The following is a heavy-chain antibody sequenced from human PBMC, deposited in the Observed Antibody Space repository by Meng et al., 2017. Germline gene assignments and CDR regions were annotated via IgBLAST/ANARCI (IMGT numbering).Heavy chain of an antibody. J-gene: IGHJ4*02. Sequence: VLLEWTGGGLVQPGGSLSLSCTAYGFSVHTRYMSWVRQGPGKGLEWVSVIYSGGRTYYADSVKGRFSISRDNSKNTLYLQKNSLRAEDTAVYFCARDSSSGWYHNYWGQGTLVTASS. V-gene: IGHV3-53*02. CDR3: ARDSSSGWYHNY. D-gene: IGHD6-19*01. CDR1: GFSVHTRY. CDR2: IYSGGRT.